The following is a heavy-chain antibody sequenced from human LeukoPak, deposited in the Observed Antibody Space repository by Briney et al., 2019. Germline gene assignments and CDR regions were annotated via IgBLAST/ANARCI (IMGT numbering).Heavy chain of an antibody. CDR2: IYPNSGGT. Sequence: ASVKVSCKASRGTFISYAISWVRQAPGRGLEWMGWIYPNSGGTNYAQKFQGRVTMTRDTSISTAYMELSRLRSDDTAVYYCARSEQFPYYMDVWGKGTTVTVS. V-gene: IGHV1-2*02. D-gene: IGHD6-19*01. CDR3: ARSEQFPYYMDV. CDR1: RGTFISYA. J-gene: IGHJ6*03.